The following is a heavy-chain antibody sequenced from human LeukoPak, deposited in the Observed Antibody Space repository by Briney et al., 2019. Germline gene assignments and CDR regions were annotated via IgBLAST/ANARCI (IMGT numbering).Heavy chain of an antibody. Sequence: GGTLRLSCAASGFTFSTYVMSWVRQAPGKGLEWVSAISGSGGSTYYADSVKGRFTISRDNSKNTLYLQMNSLGADDTAVYYCAKGNWRYFDYWGQGTLVTVSS. J-gene: IGHJ4*02. CDR1: GFTFSTYV. CDR2: ISGSGGST. D-gene: IGHD1-1*01. V-gene: IGHV3-23*01. CDR3: AKGNWRYFDY.